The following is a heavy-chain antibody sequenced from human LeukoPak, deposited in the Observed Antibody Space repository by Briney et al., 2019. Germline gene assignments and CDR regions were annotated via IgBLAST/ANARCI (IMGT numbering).Heavy chain of an antibody. J-gene: IGHJ6*03. D-gene: IGHD2-2*01. V-gene: IGHV1-3*01. CDR1: GYTFTSYA. Sequence: ASVKVSCKASGYTFTSYAMHWVRQAPGQRLEWMGWINAGNGNTKYSQKFQGRVTITRDTSASTAYMELRSLRSDDTAVYYCARDCSSTSCSSFYYYYYYIDVWGKGTTVTVSS. CDR3: ARDCSSTSCSSFYYYYYYIDV. CDR2: INAGNGNT.